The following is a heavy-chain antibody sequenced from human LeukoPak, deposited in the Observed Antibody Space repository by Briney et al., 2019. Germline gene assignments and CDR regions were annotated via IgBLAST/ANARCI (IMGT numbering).Heavy chain of an antibody. CDR3: VAQGYNWNAYESLGYFDY. CDR2: MNPNSGNT. J-gene: IGHJ4*02. D-gene: IGHD1-20*01. Sequence: ASVKVSCKASGYTFTSYDINWVRQATGQGPEWMGWMNPNSGNTGYAQKFQGRVTMTRNTSISTAYMELSSLRSEDTAVYYCVAQGYNWNAYESLGYFDYWGQGTLVTVSS. CDR1: GYTFTSYD. V-gene: IGHV1-8*01.